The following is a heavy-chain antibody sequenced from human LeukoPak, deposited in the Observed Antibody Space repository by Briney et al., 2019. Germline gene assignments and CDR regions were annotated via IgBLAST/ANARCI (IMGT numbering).Heavy chain of an antibody. J-gene: IGHJ6*03. D-gene: IGHD7-27*01. Sequence: SVKVSCKASGGTLSSYAISWVRQAPGQGLEWMGRIIPILGMANYAQKFQGRVTITADKSTSTAYMELSSLRSEDTAVYYCARGLGHYYYYYMDVWGKGTTVTVSS. V-gene: IGHV1-69*04. CDR2: IIPILGMA. CDR3: ARGLGHYYYYYMDV. CDR1: GGTLSSYA.